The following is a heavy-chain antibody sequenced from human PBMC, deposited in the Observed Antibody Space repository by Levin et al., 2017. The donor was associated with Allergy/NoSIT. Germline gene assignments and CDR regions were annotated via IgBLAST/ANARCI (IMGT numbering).Heavy chain of an antibody. CDR1: GFTFSSYA. CDR3: VKDVAATLGAFDI. Sequence: GESLKISCAASGFTFSSYAMSWVRQAPGKGLEWVSAISGSGGSTYYADSVKGRFTISRDNSKNTLYLQMNSLRAEDTAVYYCVKDVAATLGAFDIWGQGTMVTVSS. J-gene: IGHJ3*02. D-gene: IGHD2-15*01. CDR2: ISGSGGST. V-gene: IGHV3-23*01.